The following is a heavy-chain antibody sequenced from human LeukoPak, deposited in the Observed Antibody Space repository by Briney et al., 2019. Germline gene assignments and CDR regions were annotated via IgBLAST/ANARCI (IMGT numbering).Heavy chain of an antibody. CDR2: ISGSGST. V-gene: IGHV4-4*07. CDR1: GGSMITFY. Sequence: WETLSLTSTVSGGSMITFYWTWIRQSAGRGLEWIGRISGSGSTDFNPSLKSRVTMTVDRSKNQFSLKLTSVTATDTAVYYCAREGRGSTQGYWGQGTLVTVSS. D-gene: IGHD1-26*01. J-gene: IGHJ4*02. CDR3: AREGRGSTQGY.